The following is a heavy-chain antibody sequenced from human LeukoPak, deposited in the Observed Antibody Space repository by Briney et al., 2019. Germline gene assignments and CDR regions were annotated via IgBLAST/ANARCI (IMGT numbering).Heavy chain of an antibody. Sequence: PSETLSLTCTVSGGSISSFYWSWFYWSWIRQPPGKGLEWIGYIYFSGSTNYNPSLKSRVTISVDTSKNQFSLKLSSVTAADTAVYYCERQNVGYFDWLLQVWNWGQGTLVTVPS. CDR3: ERQNVGYFDWLLQVWN. J-gene: IGHJ4*02. D-gene: IGHD3-9*01. CDR1: GGSISS. CDR2: IYFSGST. V-gene: IGHV4-61*08.